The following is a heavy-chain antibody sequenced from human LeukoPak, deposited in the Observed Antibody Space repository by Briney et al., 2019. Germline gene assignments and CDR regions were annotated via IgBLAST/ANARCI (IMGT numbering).Heavy chain of an antibody. CDR2: IYTSGST. CDR1: GGSISSYY. V-gene: IGHV4-4*09. J-gene: IGHJ6*03. Sequence: PSETLSLTCTVSGGSISSYYWSWIRQPPGKGLEWIGYIYTSGSTNYNPSLKSRVTISVDTSKNQFSLKLSSVTAADTAVYYCARGGEGATPYYSYMDVWGKGTTVTVSS. D-gene: IGHD1-26*01. CDR3: ARGGEGATPYYSYMDV.